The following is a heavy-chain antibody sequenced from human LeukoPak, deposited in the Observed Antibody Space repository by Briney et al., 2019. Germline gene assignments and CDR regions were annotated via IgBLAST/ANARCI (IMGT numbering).Heavy chain of an antibody. D-gene: IGHD3-10*01. J-gene: IGHJ4*02. CDR3: ARGRELLVRADNLYY. CDR1: GYTFTSYG. Sequence: ASVKVSCKASGYTFTSYGISWVRQAPGQGLEWMGWINPNSGGTNYAQKFQGRVTMTRNTSISTAYMELSSLRSEDTAVYYCARGRELLVRADNLYYWGQGTLVTVSS. CDR2: INPNSGGT. V-gene: IGHV1-8*02.